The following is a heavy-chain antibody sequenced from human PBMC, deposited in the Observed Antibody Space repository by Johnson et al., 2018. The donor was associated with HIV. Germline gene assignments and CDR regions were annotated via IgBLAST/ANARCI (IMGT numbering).Heavy chain of an antibody. CDR3: AKDQYRKLTTVAGI. CDR1: GFSFSDHY. CDR2: SRNKANNYIT. Sequence: MQLVESGGGLVQPGGSLRLSCAASGFSFSDHYMDWVRQAPGKGLEWVGRSRNKANNYITQYAASVKGRFTISRDDSKSIAYLQMNSLRAEDTAVYYCAKDQYRKLTTVAGIWGQGTMVTVSS. V-gene: IGHV3-72*01. J-gene: IGHJ3*02. D-gene: IGHD4-17*01.